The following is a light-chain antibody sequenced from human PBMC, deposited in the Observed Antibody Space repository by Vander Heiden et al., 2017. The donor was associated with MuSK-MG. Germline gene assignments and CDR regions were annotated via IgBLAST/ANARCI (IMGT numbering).Light chain of an antibody. Sequence: EIVLRQSPDTRSLCPGERATLSCRASQTVSSRYLSWYQPKPGQAPRLLIYGASSRAPGLPDRFSGSGSGSDFTLTLSRPEPEDFAVYYCQQDGSSHRTFGQGTKVXIK. V-gene: IGKV3-20*01. CDR2: GAS. J-gene: IGKJ1*01. CDR3: QQDGSSHRT. CDR1: QTVSSRY.